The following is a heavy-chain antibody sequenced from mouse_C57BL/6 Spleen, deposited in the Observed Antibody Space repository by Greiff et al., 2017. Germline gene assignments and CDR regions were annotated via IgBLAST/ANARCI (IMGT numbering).Heavy chain of an antibody. V-gene: IGHV1-19*01. J-gene: IGHJ2*01. CDR1: GYTFTDYY. CDR2: INPYNGGT. CDR3: AREDYARDY. D-gene: IGHD1-1*02. Sequence: EVKLQQSGPVLVKPGASVKMSCKASGYTFTDYYMNWVKQSHGKSLEWIGVINPYNGGTSYNQKFKGKATLTVDKSSSTAYMELNSLTSEDSAVYYCAREDYARDYWGQGTTLTVSS.